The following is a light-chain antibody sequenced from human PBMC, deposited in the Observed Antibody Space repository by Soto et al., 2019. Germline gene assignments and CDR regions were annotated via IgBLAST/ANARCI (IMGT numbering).Light chain of an antibody. V-gene: IGLV2-14*02. CDR3: TSYTSDNRNYV. CDR1: SSDVGSYNL. J-gene: IGLJ1*01. Sequence: QSALTQPASVSGSPGQSITISCTGTSSDVGSYNLVSWYQQHPGKAPKLMIYEGSKRPSGVSNRFSGSKSANTASLTISGLQADDEAHYYCTSYTSDNRNYVFGTGTKLTVL. CDR2: EGS.